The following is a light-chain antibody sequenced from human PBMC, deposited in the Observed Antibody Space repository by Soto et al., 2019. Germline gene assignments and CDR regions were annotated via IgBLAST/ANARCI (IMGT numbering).Light chain of an antibody. CDR3: EAWDVSLNVVL. Sequence: QSVLTQPPSASGTPGQRVTISCSGSSSSIGTNTVNWYQHLPGSAPKLLIYSSAQRPSGVPARFSGSKSGTSASLAVSGLQPDDEADYYCEAWDVSLNVVLFGGGTKLTVL. J-gene: IGLJ2*01. CDR1: SSSIGTNT. V-gene: IGLV1-44*01. CDR2: SSA.